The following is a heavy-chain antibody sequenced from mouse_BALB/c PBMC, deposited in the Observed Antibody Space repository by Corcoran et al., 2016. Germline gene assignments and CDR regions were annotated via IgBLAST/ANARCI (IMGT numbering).Heavy chain of an antibody. CDR3: ARGYGYLFDY. CDR1: GYTFTNYG. V-gene: IGHV9-3-1*01. D-gene: IGHD2-2*01. Sequence: QIQLVQSGPELKKPGETVKISCKASGYTFTNYGMNWVKQAPGKGLKWMGWINTYTGEPTYADDFKGRFAFSLETSASTAYLQINNLKNEDTATYFWARGYGYLFDYWGQGTTLTVSS. CDR2: INTYTGEP. J-gene: IGHJ2*01.